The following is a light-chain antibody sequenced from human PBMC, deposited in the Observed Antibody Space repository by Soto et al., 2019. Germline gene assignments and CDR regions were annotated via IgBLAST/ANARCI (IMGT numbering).Light chain of an antibody. J-gene: IGLJ1*01. Sequence: SLLTQPPAVSGAPGQRVTISCTGSSSNIGAGYDVHWYQQFPGTAPKLLIFGNSDRPSGVPDRFSGSKSGTSASLAITGLQAGDEADYFCQSYDSSLSTYVFGTGTKVTVL. CDR1: SSNIGAGYD. CDR2: GNS. V-gene: IGLV1-40*01. CDR3: QSYDSSLSTYV.